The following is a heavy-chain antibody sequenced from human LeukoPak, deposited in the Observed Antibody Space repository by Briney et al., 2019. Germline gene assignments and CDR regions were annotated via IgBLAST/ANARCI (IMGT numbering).Heavy chain of an antibody. CDR3: ARSGQGDF. CDR2: LSGSGGTT. J-gene: IGHJ4*02. D-gene: IGHD5-12*01. Sequence: GGSLRHSCAASGFSFGIYVMTWVRQAPGKGLEWVSRLSGSGGTTFYADSVQGRFTITRDNAKNAVYLQMNSLRAEDTAVYYCARSGQGDFWGQGTLVTVSS. V-gene: IGHV3-23*01. CDR1: GFSFGIYV.